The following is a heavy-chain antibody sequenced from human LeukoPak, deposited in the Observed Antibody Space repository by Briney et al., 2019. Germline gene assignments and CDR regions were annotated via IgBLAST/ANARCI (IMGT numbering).Heavy chain of an antibody. CDR1: GGTFSSYA. J-gene: IGHJ4*02. D-gene: IGHD3-22*01. CDR3: ARAPYYYDSSGYYAPSLSYFDY. CDR2: IIPIFGTA. Sequence: ASVKVSCKAPGGTFSSYAISWVRQAPGQGLEWMGGIIPIFGTANYAQKFQGRVTITADESTSTAYMELSSLRSEDTAVYYCARAPYYYDSSGYYAPSLSYFDYWGQGTLVTVSS. V-gene: IGHV1-69*13.